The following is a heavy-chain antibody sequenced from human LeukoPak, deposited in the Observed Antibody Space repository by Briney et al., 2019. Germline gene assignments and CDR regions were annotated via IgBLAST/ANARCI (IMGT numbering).Heavy chain of an antibody. CDR1: GGSIRAHY. CDR2: IYSNDKV. V-gene: IGHV4-4*08. J-gene: IGHJ5*02. D-gene: IGHD6-25*01. Sequence: SETLSLTCSVSGGSIRAHYWRWIRRPPGKGLEWIGYIYSNDKVLYNTFLKRRVTLSVDTFNTQFTLSLTSVTAADTAVSYCAGLHFASAEEFDPWGQGTLVTVSS. CDR3: AGLHFASAEEFDP.